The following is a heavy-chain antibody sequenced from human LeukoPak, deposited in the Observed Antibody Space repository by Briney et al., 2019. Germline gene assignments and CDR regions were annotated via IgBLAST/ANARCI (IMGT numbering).Heavy chain of an antibody. J-gene: IGHJ3*02. CDR3: ARVEYYYDSSGYEHRVFDI. D-gene: IGHD3-22*01. Sequence: NPGGSLRLSCAASGFTFSSYSMNWVRQAPGKGLEWVSSISSSSSYIYYADSVKGRFTISRDNAKNSLYLQMNSLRAEDTALYYCARVEYYYDSSGYEHRVFDIWGQGTMVTVSS. CDR1: GFTFSSYS. V-gene: IGHV3-21*04. CDR2: ISSSSSYI.